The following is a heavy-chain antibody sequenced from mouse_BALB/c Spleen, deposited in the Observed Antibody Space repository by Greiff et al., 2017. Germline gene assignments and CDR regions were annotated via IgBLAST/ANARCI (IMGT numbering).Heavy chain of an antibody. D-gene: IGHD3-1*01. CDR3: ASSGRSDAMDY. Sequence: VQLQQSGPELMKPGASVKISCKASGYSFTSYYMHWVKQSHGKSLEWIGYIDPFNGGTSYNQKFKGKATLTVDKSSSTAYMHLSSLTSEDSAVYYCASSGRSDAMDYWGQGTSVTVSS. CDR2: IDPFNGGT. J-gene: IGHJ4*01. CDR1: GYSFTSYY. V-gene: IGHV1S135*01.